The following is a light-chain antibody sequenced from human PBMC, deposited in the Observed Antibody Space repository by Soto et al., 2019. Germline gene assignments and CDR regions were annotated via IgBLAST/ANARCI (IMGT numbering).Light chain of an antibody. V-gene: IGLV1-40*01. J-gene: IGLJ3*02. Sequence: QSVLTQPPSVSGAPGQRVTISRTGSSSNIGAVYDVHWYQQLPGTAPKLLIYGNSNRPSGVPDRFSGSKSGTSASLAITGLQAEDEADYYCQSYDSSLSGWMFGGGTKLTVL. CDR3: QSYDSSLSGWM. CDR1: SSNIGAVYD. CDR2: GNS.